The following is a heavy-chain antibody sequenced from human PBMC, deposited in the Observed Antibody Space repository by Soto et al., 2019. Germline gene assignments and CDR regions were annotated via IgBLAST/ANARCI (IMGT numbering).Heavy chain of an antibody. D-gene: IGHD1-26*01. CDR3: ARDQRVGATTSYYYGMDV. J-gene: IGHJ6*02. CDR2: IYHSGST. CDR1: GGSISSGGYS. Sequence: PSETLSLTSAVSGGSISSGGYSWSWIRQPPGKGLEWIGYIYHSGSTYYNPSLKSRVTISVDRSKNQFSLKLSSVTAADTAVYYCARDQRVGATTSYYYGMDVWGQGTTVTVSS. V-gene: IGHV4-30-2*01.